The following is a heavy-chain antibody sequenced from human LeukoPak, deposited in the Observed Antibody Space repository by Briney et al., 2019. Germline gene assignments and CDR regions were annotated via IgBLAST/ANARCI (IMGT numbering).Heavy chain of an antibody. CDR1: GVSFSGYY. Sequence: PSETLSLTCAVYGVSFSGYYWSWIRQPPGKGLEWIGEINHSGSTNYNPSLKSRVTISVDTSKNQFSLKLSSVTAADTAVYYCARKALYYYDSSGYPRLKNAFDIWGQGTMVTVSS. V-gene: IGHV4-34*01. J-gene: IGHJ3*02. CDR2: INHSGST. CDR3: ARKALYYYDSSGYPRLKNAFDI. D-gene: IGHD3-22*01.